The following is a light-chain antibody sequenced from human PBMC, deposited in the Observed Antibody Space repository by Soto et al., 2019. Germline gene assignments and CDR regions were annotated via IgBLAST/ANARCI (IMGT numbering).Light chain of an antibody. CDR3: AAWDASLTTCV. J-gene: IGLJ1*01. Sequence: QSVLTQPPSASGTPGQRVTISCSGSSSNIGSNYVYWYQQLPGTAPKLLIYKNNQRPSGVPDRFSGSKSGTSASLAISGLRSEDEADYYCAAWDASLTTCVFGTGTKVTVL. CDR1: SSNIGSNY. V-gene: IGLV1-47*01. CDR2: KNN.